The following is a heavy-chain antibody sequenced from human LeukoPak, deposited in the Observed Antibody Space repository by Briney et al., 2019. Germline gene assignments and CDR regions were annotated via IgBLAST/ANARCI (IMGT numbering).Heavy chain of an antibody. Sequence: GGSLRLSCAASGFTSSSYGMHWVRQAPGKGLEWVAVIWYDGSNKYYADSVKGRFTISRDNSKNTLYLQMNSLRAEDTAVYYCARGQGVVVTEQFDYWGQGTLVTVSS. J-gene: IGHJ4*02. V-gene: IGHV3-33*01. CDR3: ARGQGVVVTEQFDY. CDR2: IWYDGSNK. CDR1: GFTSSSYG. D-gene: IGHD2-21*02.